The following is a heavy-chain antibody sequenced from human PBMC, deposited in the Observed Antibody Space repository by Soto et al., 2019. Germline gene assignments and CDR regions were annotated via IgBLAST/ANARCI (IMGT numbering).Heavy chain of an antibody. CDR3: ASGSSSIDY. Sequence: QVQLVESGGGVVQPGRSLRLSCAASGFTFSSYGMHWVRQAPGKGLEWVAVIWYDGSNKYYADSVKGRFTISRDNSKNTLYLQMTSLRAEDTAVYYCASGSSSIDYWGQGTLVTVSS. D-gene: IGHD6-6*01. V-gene: IGHV3-33*01. J-gene: IGHJ4*02. CDR1: GFTFSSYG. CDR2: IWYDGSNK.